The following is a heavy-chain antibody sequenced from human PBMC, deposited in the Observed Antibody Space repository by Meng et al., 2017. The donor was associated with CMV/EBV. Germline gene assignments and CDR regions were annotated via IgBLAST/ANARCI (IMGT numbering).Heavy chain of an antibody. D-gene: IGHD2-2*01. CDR3: ARVGRTSCYDY. V-gene: IGHV4-30-4*08. CDR2: IYYSGST. Sequence: QAPLKEAGPGLVKPSQTLSLTCTVSGGSISSGDYYWSWIRQPPGKGLEWIGYIYYSGSTYYNPSLKSRVTISVDTSKNQFSLKLSSVTAADTAVYYCARVGRTSCYDYWGQGTLVTVSS. CDR1: GGSISSGDYY. J-gene: IGHJ4*02.